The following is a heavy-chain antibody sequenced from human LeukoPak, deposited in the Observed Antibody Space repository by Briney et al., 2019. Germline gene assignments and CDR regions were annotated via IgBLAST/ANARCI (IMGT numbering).Heavy chain of an antibody. V-gene: IGHV3-7*01. CDR1: GFTFRSYW. Sequence: PGGSLRLSCAASGFTFRSYWMTWVGQSPGKGLEWVANIKQDGSETYYVDSVKGRFTISRDNAKDSLYLEMNSLRAEDTAVYYCASNQYYYDSSNKVTFDYWGQGTLVTVSS. J-gene: IGHJ4*02. CDR2: IKQDGSET. CDR3: ASNQYYYDSSNKVTFDY. D-gene: IGHD3-22*01.